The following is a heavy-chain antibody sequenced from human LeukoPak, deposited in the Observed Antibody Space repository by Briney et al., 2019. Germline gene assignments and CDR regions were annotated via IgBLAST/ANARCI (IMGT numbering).Heavy chain of an antibody. D-gene: IGHD2-2*01. CDR1: GTSVSSGSYY. V-gene: IGHV4-61*01. CDR3: ARDAIPSSYWYFDL. CDR2: TYYNGNT. J-gene: IGHJ2*01. Sequence: PSETLSLTCTVSGTSVSSGSYYWSWIRQPPGKGLEWIGYTYYNGNTNYNPSLKSRVTVSVDTSKNQFSLKLNSVTAADTAVYYCARDAIPSSYWYFDLWGRGTLVTVSS.